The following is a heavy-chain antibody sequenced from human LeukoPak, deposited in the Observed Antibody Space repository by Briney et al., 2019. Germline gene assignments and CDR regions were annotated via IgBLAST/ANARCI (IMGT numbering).Heavy chain of an antibody. CDR1: GFTLRSYA. V-gene: IGHV3-64D*09. J-gene: IGHJ4*02. D-gene: IGHD1-20*01. Sequence: GGSLRRSYSVSGFTLRSYAMHWIRQPPGKGLEYVSTISCNGDSTYYADPVKGRFTISRDNSKNTLFHQMSSMRAEETGFYYCVRDNDLGNNWRNYFDYWGQATLVTVSS. CDR3: VRDNDLGNNWRNYFDY. CDR2: ISCNGDST.